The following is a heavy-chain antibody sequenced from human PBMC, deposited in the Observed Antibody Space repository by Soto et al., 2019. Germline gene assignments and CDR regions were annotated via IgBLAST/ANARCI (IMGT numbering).Heavy chain of an antibody. Sequence: QVQLVQSGAEVRKPGSSVTVSCKAFGGTFISYAFSWVRQAPGQGLEWMGGTIPIFSTTHYAQNFQGRVPITADGSTSTAYMELSSLRSEDTAVYYCAAAVWRGYSEYYYGMDVWGLGTTVTVSS. CDR1: GGTFISYA. CDR3: AAAVWRGYSEYYYGMDV. J-gene: IGHJ6*02. V-gene: IGHV1-69*01. CDR2: TIPIFSTT. D-gene: IGHD3-3*01.